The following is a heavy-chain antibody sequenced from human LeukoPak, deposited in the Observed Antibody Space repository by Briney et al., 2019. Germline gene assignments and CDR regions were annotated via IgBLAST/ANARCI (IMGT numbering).Heavy chain of an antibody. D-gene: IGHD6-13*01. V-gene: IGHV1-18*01. CDR2: ISAYNGNT. CDR3: AYSSRTNFQH. CDR1: GYTFTSYG. Sequence: ASVKVSCKASGYTFTSYGISWVRQAPGQGLEWMGWISAYNGNTNYAQKLQGRVTMTTDTSTGTAYMELRSLRSDDTAVYYCAYSSRTNFQHWGQGTLVSVSS. J-gene: IGHJ1*01.